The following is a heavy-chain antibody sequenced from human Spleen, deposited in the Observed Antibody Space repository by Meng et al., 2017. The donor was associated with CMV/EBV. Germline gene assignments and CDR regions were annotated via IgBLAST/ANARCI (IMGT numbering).Heavy chain of an antibody. CDR2: MHHSGTT. Sequence: LTCAVSGGTFSIDYWWSWVSRTPGEGLEWLEEMHHSGTTTYNPSLSGRVTFSLDKSKNEFSLKLTTVTVADTAVYYCARNGHYSLDSWSQGTLVTVSS. CDR1: GGTFSIDYW. V-gene: IGHV4-4*02. D-gene: IGHD3-22*01. CDR3: ARNGHYSLDS. J-gene: IGHJ4*02.